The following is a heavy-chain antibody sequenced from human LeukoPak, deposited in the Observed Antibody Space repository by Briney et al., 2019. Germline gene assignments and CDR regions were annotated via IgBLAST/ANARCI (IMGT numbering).Heavy chain of an antibody. J-gene: IGHJ4*02. V-gene: IGHV4-59*08. CDR1: GGSISGYH. CDR3: VRHGESGRHHAYFDY. D-gene: IGHD3-10*01. CDR2: IHYSGGT. Sequence: PSETLSLTCTVSGGSISGYHWNWIRQPPGKGLEWIGYIHYSGGTNYNSSLKSRVTISVDTSKNQFSLKVTSVTAGDTAIYYCVRHGESGRHHAYFDYWGQGTLVTVSS.